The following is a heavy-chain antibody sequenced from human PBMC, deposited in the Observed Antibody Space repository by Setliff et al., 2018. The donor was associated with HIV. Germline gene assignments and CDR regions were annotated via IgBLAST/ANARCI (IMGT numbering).Heavy chain of an antibody. CDR2: ISAYDDNT. V-gene: IGHV1-18*01. J-gene: IGHJ6*02. Sequence: GASVKVSCKASGYTFMNYGLSWVRQAPGQGLEWLGWISAYDDNTYYVQKFQGRVTITAEASTSTAYMDLISLRSEDTAVYYCARGEGSGWDTVEENYYNLDVWGPGTTVTVSS. CDR1: GYTFMNYG. CDR3: ARGEGSGWDTVEENYYNLDV. D-gene: IGHD6-19*01.